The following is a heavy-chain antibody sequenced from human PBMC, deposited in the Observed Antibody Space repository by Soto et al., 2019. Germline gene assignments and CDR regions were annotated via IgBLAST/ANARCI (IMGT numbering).Heavy chain of an antibody. Sequence: PGKVSCKASGFTFTSSAVQWVRQARGQRLEWIGWIVVGSGNTNYAQKFQERVTITRDMSTSTAYMELSSLRSEDTAVYYCAADLPYYDSSGYRGGNWFDPWGQGTLVTAPQ. D-gene: IGHD3-22*01. V-gene: IGHV1-58*01. CDR2: IVVGSGNT. CDR1: GFTFTSSA. CDR3: AADLPYYDSSGYRGGNWFDP. J-gene: IGHJ5*02.